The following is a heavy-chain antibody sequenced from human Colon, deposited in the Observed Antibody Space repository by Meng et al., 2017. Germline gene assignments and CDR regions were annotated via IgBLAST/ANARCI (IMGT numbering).Heavy chain of an antibody. Sequence: QVQLQESGPGLVKPSGTLSLTCAVSGGPINISNWWLWVWQQPGKELEGCGEIYHGGNTNYNPSLKSRGTLSLDKSKNQFSLRLTSVTAADTAMYYCSRGVVEGAMVWFDPWGPGTLVTVSS. CDR1: GGPINISNW. D-gene: IGHD5-18*01. CDR2: IYHGGNT. CDR3: SRGVVEGAMVWFDP. J-gene: IGHJ5*02. V-gene: IGHV4-4*02.